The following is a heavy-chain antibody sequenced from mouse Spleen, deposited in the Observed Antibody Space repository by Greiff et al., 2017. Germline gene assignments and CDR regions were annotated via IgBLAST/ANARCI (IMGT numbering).Heavy chain of an antibody. V-gene: IGHV5-9-3*01. Sequence: EVQLVESGGGLVKPGGSLKLSCAASGFTFSSYAMSWVRQTPEKRLEWVATISSGGSYTYYPDSVKGRFTISRDNAKNTLYLQMSSLRSEDTAMYYCARRTGTRGWYFDVWGAGTTVTVSS. CDR3: ARRTGTRGWYFDV. CDR2: ISSGGSYT. CDR1: GFTFSSYA. J-gene: IGHJ1*01. D-gene: IGHD4-1*01.